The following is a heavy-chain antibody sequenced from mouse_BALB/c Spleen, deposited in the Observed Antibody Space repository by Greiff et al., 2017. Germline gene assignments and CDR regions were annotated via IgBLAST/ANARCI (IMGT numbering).Heavy chain of an antibody. CDR1: GYTFTSYY. J-gene: IGHJ1*01. CDR2: INPSNGGT. Sequence: QVQLQQSGAELVKPGASVKLSCKASGYTFTSYYMYWVKQRPGQGLEWIGEINPSNGGTNFNEKFKSKATLTVDKSSSTAYMQLSSLTSEDSAVYYCTRKKYGNPLVFDVWGAGTTVTVSS. D-gene: IGHD2-10*02. CDR3: TRKKYGNPLVFDV. V-gene: IGHV1S81*02.